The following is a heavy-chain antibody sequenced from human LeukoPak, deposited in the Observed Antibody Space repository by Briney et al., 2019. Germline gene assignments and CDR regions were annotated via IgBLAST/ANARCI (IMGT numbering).Heavy chain of an antibody. V-gene: IGHV4-4*07. J-gene: IGHJ4*02. D-gene: IGHD2-15*01. CDR1: GASISTYY. Sequence: SETLSLXCTVSGASISTYYWSWIRQPAGKGLEWIGRIYASGTTNYNPSLKSRVTMSIDTSKNQFSLKLISVTAADTAVYYCARDRGSDFDYWGQGTLVTVSS. CDR2: IYASGTT. CDR3: ARDRGSDFDY.